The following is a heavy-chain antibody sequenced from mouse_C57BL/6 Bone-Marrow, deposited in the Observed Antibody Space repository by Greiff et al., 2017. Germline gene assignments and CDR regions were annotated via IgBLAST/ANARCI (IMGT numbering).Heavy chain of an antibody. J-gene: IGHJ3*01. CDR3: ARHYYGSSLAY. D-gene: IGHD1-1*01. Sequence: QVQLQQPGAELVKPGASVKLSCKASGYTFTSYWMHWVKQRPGRGLEWIGRIDPNSGGTKYNEKFKSKATLTVDKPSSPAYMQLSSLTSEDSAVYYCARHYYGSSLAYWGQGTLVTVSA. V-gene: IGHV1-72*01. CDR1: GYTFTSYW. CDR2: IDPNSGGT.